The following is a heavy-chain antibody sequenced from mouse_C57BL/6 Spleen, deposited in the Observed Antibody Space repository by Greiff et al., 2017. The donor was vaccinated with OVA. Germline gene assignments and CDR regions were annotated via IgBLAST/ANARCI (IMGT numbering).Heavy chain of an antibody. Sequence: VQLKQSGPGLVKPSQSLSLTCSVTGYSITSGYYWNWIRQFPGNKLEWMGYISYDGSNNYKPSLKNRISITRDTSKNQFFLKLNSVTTEDTATYYCARDRFITTVGFDYWGQGTTLTVSS. V-gene: IGHV3-6*01. D-gene: IGHD1-1*01. CDR1: GYSITSGYY. CDR2: ISYDGSN. J-gene: IGHJ2*01. CDR3: ARDRFITTVGFDY.